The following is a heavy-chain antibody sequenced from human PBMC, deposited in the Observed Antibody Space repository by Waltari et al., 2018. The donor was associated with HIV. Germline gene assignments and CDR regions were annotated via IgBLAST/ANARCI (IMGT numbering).Heavy chain of an antibody. D-gene: IGHD3-10*01. V-gene: IGHV3-23*01. CDR3: AKDPGDSIGVPYWYFDL. J-gene: IGHJ2*01. CDR1: GFTFSSYA. CDR2: ISGSGGST. Sequence: EVQLLESGGGLVQPGGSLRLSCAASGFTFSSYAMSWVRQAPGKGLEWVSAISGSGGSTYYADSVKGRFTISRDNSKNTLYLQMNSLRAEDTAVYYCAKDPGDSIGVPYWYFDLWGRGTLVTVSS.